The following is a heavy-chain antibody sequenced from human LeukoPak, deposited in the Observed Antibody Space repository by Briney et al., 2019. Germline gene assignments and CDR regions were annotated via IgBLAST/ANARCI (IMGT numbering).Heavy chain of an antibody. CDR2: IYYSGST. CDR1: GGSISSYY. D-gene: IGHD6-19*01. J-gene: IGHJ4*02. CDR3: ARGGGWYAFDY. Sequence: SETLSLTCTVSGGSISSYYWSWIRQPPGKGLEWIGYIYYSGSTNYNPSLKSRVTISVDTSKNQFSLKLRSVTAADTAVYYCARGGGWYAFDYWGQGTLVTVSS. V-gene: IGHV4-59*01.